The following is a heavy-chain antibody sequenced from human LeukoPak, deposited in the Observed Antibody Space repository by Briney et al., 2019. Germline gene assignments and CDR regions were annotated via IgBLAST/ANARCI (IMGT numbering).Heavy chain of an antibody. CDR1: GFTFSSYA. CDR3: AKDSVRENSGSYNP. CDR2: ISGSGGST. J-gene: IGHJ5*02. Sequence: GGSLRLSCAASGFTFSSYAMSWVRQAPGKGLEWVSAISGSGGSTYYADSVKGRFTISRDNSKNTLYLQMNSLRAEDTAVYYCAKDSVRENSGSYNPWGQGTLVTVSS. D-gene: IGHD3-10*01. V-gene: IGHV3-23*01.